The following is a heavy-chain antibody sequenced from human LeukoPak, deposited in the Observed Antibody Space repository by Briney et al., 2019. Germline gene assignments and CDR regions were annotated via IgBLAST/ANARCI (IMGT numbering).Heavy chain of an antibody. V-gene: IGHV3-23*01. D-gene: IGHD2-15*01. Sequence: GGSLRLSCAASGFTFNRYAMSWVRQGPGKGLEWVSAISVSGNTYHADSVKGRFTISRDSSKNTLYLQMNSLRAEDAAVYYCAKAPVTTCSGAYCYPFDYWGQGTLVTVSS. J-gene: IGHJ4*02. CDR3: AKAPVTTCSGAYCYPFDY. CDR1: GFTFNRYA. CDR2: ISVSGNT.